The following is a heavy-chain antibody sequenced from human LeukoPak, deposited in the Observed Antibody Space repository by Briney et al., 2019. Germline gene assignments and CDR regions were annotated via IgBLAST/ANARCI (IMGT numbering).Heavy chain of an antibody. CDR2: ISTSGNT. CDR1: GASITRYY. CDR3: ARARQWLPFEY. D-gene: IGHD5-24*01. J-gene: IGHJ4*02. V-gene: IGHV4-4*07. Sequence: ASESLSLTCSVSGASITRYYGTWIRQPVGKGLEWFGRISTSGNTNYNPSLTSRLTISVDPSKNQFSLNLSSVTAADTAVYYCARARQWLPFEYWGQGTVVTVSS.